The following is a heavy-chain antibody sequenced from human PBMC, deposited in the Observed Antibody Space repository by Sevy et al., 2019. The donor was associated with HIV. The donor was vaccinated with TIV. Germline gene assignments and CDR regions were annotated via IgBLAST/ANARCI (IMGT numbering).Heavy chain of an antibody. J-gene: IGHJ4*02. CDR2: INPSGGST. CDR3: ARDSDNYETLTGYYPFDY. D-gene: IGHD3-9*01. CDR1: GYTFTSQY. V-gene: IGHV1-46*01. Sequence: ASVKVSCKASGYTFTSQYMHWVRQVPGQGLEWMGIINPSGGSTSYAQKFQGRVTMTRDTSTSTVYMELSSLRSEDTAVYYCARDSDNYETLTGYYPFDYWGQGTLVTVSS.